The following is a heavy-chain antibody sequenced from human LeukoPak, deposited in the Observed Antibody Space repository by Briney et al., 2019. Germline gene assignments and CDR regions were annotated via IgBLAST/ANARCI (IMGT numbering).Heavy chain of an antibody. CDR1: GGSFSGYY. CDR2: INHSGST. Sequence: SETLSLTCAVYGGSFSGYYWSWIRQPPGKGLEWIGEINHSGSTNYNPSLKSRANISVDTSKNQFSLKLSSVTAADTAVYYCARGRYCSSTSCYKSFLGFDYWGQGTLVTVSS. D-gene: IGHD2-2*02. CDR3: ARGRYCSSTSCYKSFLGFDY. V-gene: IGHV4-34*01. J-gene: IGHJ4*02.